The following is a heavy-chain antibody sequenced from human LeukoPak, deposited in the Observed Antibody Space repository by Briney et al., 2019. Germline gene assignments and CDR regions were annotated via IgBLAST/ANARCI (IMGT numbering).Heavy chain of an antibody. Sequence: GGSLRLSGAASGFTVSSNYMSWVRQAPGKGLEWVSVIYSGGSTYDADSVKGRFTISRDNSKNTLYLQMNSLRAEDTAVYYCARDSRGDAFDIWGQGTMVTVSS. CDR2: IYSGGST. V-gene: IGHV3-66*01. CDR3: ARDSRGDAFDI. J-gene: IGHJ3*02. CDR1: GFTVSSNY.